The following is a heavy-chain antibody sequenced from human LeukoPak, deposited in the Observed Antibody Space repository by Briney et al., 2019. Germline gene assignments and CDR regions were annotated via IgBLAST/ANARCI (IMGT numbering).Heavy chain of an antibody. D-gene: IGHD4-17*01. CDR1: GFTFGDYA. V-gene: IGHV3-49*03. Sequence: GGSLRLSCTASGFTFGDYAMSWFRQAPGKGLEWVGFIRSKAYGGTTEHAASVKGRFTISRDDSKSIAYLQMNSLKTEDTAVYYCTSLATVTREAFDYWGQGTLVTVSS. J-gene: IGHJ4*02. CDR2: IRSKAYGGTT. CDR3: TSLATVTREAFDY.